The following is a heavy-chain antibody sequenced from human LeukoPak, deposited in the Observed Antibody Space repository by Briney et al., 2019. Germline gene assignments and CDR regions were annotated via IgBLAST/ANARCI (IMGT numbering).Heavy chain of an antibody. CDR2: IYYSGST. CDR1: GGSISTSNYY. V-gene: IGHV4-39*07. CDR3: ARARYDSRSWFDP. Sequence: SETLSLTCTVSGGSISTSNYYWGWIRQPPGKGLEWIGSIYYSGSTYYNPSLKSRVTISVDTSKNQFSLKLSSVTAADTAVYYCARARYDSRSWFDPWGQGTLVTVSS. J-gene: IGHJ5*02. D-gene: IGHD3-22*01.